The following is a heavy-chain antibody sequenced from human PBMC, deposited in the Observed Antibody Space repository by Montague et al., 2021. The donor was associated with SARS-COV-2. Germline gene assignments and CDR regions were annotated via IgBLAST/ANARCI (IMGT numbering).Heavy chain of an antibody. D-gene: IGHD4-11*01. V-gene: IGHV4-59*08. CDR2: IYYSGST. CDR3: ARHLRVTTVTSHMYHYAMDV. J-gene: IGHJ6*02. CDR1: GDSISNYS. Sequence: ETLSLTCSVSGDSISNYSWSWIRQSPGKGLEWIGYIYYSGSTDYNPSLTSRVTISVATSKNQVSLKLTSVTAADTAVYYCARHLRVTTVTSHMYHYAMDVWGQGTTVTVSS.